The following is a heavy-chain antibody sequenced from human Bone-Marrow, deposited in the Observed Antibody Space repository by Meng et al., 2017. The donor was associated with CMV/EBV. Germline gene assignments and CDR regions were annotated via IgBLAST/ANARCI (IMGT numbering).Heavy chain of an antibody. D-gene: IGHD2-2*01. J-gene: IGHJ5*02. V-gene: IGHV3-74*01. CDR2: VNSDGSST. Sequence: GGSLRLSCAASGFTFSSYWMHWVRQAPGKGLVWVSSVNSDGSSTSYADSVKGRFTISRDNAKNTLYLQMNSLRAEDTAVYYCARDRYWSSTSCHNWFDPWGQGTLVTVSS. CDR3: ARDRYWSSTSCHNWFDP. CDR1: GFTFSSYW.